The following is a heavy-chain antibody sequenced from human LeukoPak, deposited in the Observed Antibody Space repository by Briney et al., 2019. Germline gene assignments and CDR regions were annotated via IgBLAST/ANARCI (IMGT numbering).Heavy chain of an antibody. J-gene: IGHJ4*02. CDR3: AKYDYYDSSGYFYAGD. Sequence: SETLSLTCTVSGDSISSGGYYWSWIRQRPGEGLEWIGYIYYSGNTYYTPSLKSRVTISLGTSKNQFSLKLSFVTAADTAVHYCAKYDYYDSSGYFYAGDWGQGTLVTVSS. V-gene: IGHV4-31*03. CDR1: GDSISSGGYY. D-gene: IGHD3-22*01. CDR2: IYYSGNT.